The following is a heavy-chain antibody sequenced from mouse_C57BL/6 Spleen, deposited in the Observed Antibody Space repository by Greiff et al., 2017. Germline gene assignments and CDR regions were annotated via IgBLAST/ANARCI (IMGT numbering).Heavy chain of an antibody. Sequence: DVQLQESGPGMVKPSQSLSLTCTVTGYSITSGYDWHWIRHFPGNKLEWMGYISYSGSTNYNPSLKSRISITHDTSKNHFFLKLNSVTTEDTATYYCAREGGDGYAWFAYWGQGTLVTVSA. D-gene: IGHD2-2*01. J-gene: IGHJ3*01. CDR3: AREGGDGYAWFAY. V-gene: IGHV3-1*01. CDR1: GYSITSGYD. CDR2: ISYSGST.